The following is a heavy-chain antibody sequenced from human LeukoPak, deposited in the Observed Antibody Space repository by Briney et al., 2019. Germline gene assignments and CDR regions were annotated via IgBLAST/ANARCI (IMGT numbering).Heavy chain of an antibody. CDR1: GFTFSSYG. D-gene: IGHD6-19*01. Sequence: GGSLRLSCAASGFTFSSYGMHWVRQAPGKGLEWVAVIWYDGSNKYYADSVRGRFTISRDNSKNTLYLQMNSLRAEDTAVYYCAGSIAVAGTIDYWGQGTLVTVSS. CDR3: AGSIAVAGTIDY. J-gene: IGHJ4*02. CDR2: IWYDGSNK. V-gene: IGHV3-33*01.